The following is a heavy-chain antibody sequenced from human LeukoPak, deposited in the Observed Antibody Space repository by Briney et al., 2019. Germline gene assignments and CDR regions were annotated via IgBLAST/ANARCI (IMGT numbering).Heavy chain of an antibody. Sequence: ASVKVSCKASGYTFTSYDINWVRQATGQGLEWMGWMNPNSGNTGYAQKFQGRVTMTRNTSISTAYMELSSLRSEDTAVYYCARGRYYGSGSYLSLDYRGQGTLVTVSS. CDR1: GYTFTSYD. CDR3: ARGRYYGSGSYLSLDY. J-gene: IGHJ4*02. V-gene: IGHV1-8*01. CDR2: MNPNSGNT. D-gene: IGHD3-10*01.